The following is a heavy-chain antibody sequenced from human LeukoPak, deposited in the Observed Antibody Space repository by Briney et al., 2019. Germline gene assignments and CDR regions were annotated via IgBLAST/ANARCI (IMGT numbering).Heavy chain of an antibody. CDR1: GYTFTSYA. J-gene: IGHJ4*02. D-gene: IGHD3-10*01. CDR2: INAGNGNT. CDR3: ARGPQWFGELSAYFDY. V-gene: IGHV1-3*01. Sequence: ASVKVSCKASGYTFTSYAMHWVRQATGQRLEWMGWINAGNGNTKYSQKFQGRVTITRDKSASTAYMELSSLRSEDTAVYYCARGPQWFGELSAYFDYWGQGTLVTVSS.